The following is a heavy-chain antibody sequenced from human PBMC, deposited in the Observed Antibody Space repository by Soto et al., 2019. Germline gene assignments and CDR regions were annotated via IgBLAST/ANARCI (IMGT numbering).Heavy chain of an antibody. CDR3: AREWIAAAGILDY. J-gene: IGHJ4*02. Sequence: SETLSLTCTVSGGSISSDDFYWSWIRQHPGKGLEWIGYIYYSGSTYYNPSLKSRVTISVDTSKNQFSLKLSSVTAADTAVYYCAREWIAAAGILDYWGQGTLVTVSS. V-gene: IGHV4-31*03. CDR2: IYYSGST. CDR1: GGSISSDDFY. D-gene: IGHD6-13*01.